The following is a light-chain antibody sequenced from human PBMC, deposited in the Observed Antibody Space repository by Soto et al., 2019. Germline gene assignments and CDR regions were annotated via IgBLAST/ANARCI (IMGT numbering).Light chain of an antibody. Sequence: EIVLTQSPATLSLSPGERATLSCRASQSVSSYLAWYQQKPGQAPRLLIYDASNRATGIPARFSGSGSGTDFTLTISSLEPDDFAVYYCQQRSGTFGPGTKVDIK. V-gene: IGKV3-11*01. J-gene: IGKJ3*01. CDR3: QQRSGT. CDR2: DAS. CDR1: QSVSSY.